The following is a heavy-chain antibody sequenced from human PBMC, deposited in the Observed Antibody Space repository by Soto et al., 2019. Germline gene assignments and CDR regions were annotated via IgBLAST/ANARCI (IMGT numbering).Heavy chain of an antibody. CDR3: ARIPRYSFPTSDDLDS. V-gene: IGHV1-69*13. CDR1: GGAFYTYT. CDR2: ITPIYPTT. D-gene: IGHD5-18*01. Sequence: SVKVSCKASGGAFYTYTFSWVRQAPGQVLEWMGSITPIYPTTNYAEKLQGRLTVTADGSTNTAHMELNSLTSEDTAVYYCARIPRYSFPTSDDLDSWGQGTIVTVSS. J-gene: IGHJ4*02.